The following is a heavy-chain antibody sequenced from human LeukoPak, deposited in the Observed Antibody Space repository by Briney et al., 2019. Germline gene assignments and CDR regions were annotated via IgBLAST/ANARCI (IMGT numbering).Heavy chain of an antibody. J-gene: IGHJ6*02. CDR2: IYYSGST. V-gene: IGHV4-39*01. CDR1: GGSISSSSYY. D-gene: IGHD2-2*01. CDR3: ARLTDCSSTSCYYYYYGMDV. Sequence: SETLSLTCTVSGGSISSSSYYWGWIRQPPGKGLEWIGSIYYSGSTYYNPSLKGRVTISVDTSKNQFSLKLSSVTAADTAVYYCARLTDCSSTSCYYYYYGMDVWGQGTTVTVSS.